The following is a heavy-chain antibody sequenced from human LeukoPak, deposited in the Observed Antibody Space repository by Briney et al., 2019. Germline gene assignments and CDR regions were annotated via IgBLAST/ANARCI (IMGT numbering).Heavy chain of an antibody. CDR1: GYTFTGYY. J-gene: IGHJ3*02. CDR3: ARDRWYSSGWYLAFGI. D-gene: IGHD6-19*01. CDR2: SNPHSGGT. Sequence: GASVKVSCKASGYTFTGYYMHWVRQAPGQGLESIGWSNPHSGGTNYAQKVQGRVTMSRDTSITSAYKELSRLRSDDTAVYYCARDRWYSSGWYLAFGIWGQGTMVTVSS. V-gene: IGHV1-2*02.